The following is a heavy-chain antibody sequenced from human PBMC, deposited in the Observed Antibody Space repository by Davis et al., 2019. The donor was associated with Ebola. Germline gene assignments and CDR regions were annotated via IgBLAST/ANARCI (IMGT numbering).Heavy chain of an antibody. J-gene: IGHJ4*02. CDR2: IIPMFGTA. CDR3: AKTEKPMDQYFEY. D-gene: IGHD3-10*01. CDR1: GGTFSSYA. Sequence: SVKVSCKASGGTFSSYAMSWVRQAPGQGLEWMGGIIPMFGTANYAQKFQGRVTITADEATSTAYMELTGLTSEDTAVYFCAKTEKPMDQYFEYWGQGALVTVSS. V-gene: IGHV1-69*13.